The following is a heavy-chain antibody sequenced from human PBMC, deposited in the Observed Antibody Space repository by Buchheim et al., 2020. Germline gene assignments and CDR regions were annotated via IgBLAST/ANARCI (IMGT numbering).Heavy chain of an antibody. D-gene: IGHD6-19*01. V-gene: IGHV3-30*18. CDR1: GFTFSSYG. Sequence: QVQLVESGGGVVQPGRSLRLSCAASGFTFSSYGMHWVRQAPGKGLEWVAVISYDGSNKYYADSVKGRFTISRDNSKNTLYLQMNSLRAEDTAVYYWAKSGIIAVAGIDYWGQGTL. CDR2: ISYDGSNK. J-gene: IGHJ4*01. CDR3: AKSGIIAVAGIDY.